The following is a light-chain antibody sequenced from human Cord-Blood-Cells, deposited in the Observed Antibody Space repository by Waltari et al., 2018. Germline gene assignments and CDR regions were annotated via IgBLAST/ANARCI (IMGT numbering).Light chain of an antibody. V-gene: IGLV2-23*03. CDR3: CSYAGSSTFV. J-gene: IGLJ1*01. Sequence: QSALTQPASVSGSPGQSTTLSCTGTSSDAGSYNLVSWYHQHPGKAPKILIYEGSKRPSGVSNRFSGSKSGNTASLTISGLQAEDEADYYCCSYAGSSTFVFGTGTKVTVL. CDR2: EGS. CDR1: SSDAGSYNL.